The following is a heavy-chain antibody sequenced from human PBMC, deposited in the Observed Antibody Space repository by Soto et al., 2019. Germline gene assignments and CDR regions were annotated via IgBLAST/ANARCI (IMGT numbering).Heavy chain of an antibody. D-gene: IGHD6-19*01. J-gene: IGHJ5*02. CDR3: ARDPFIAVAYNWFDP. CDR1: GYTFTSYA. CDR2: INAGNGNT. Sequence: ASVKVSCKASGYTFTSYAMHWVRQAPGQRLEWMGWINAGNGNTKYSQKFQGRVTITRDTSASAAYMELSSLRSEDTAVYYCARDPFIAVAYNWFDPWGQGTLVTVS. V-gene: IGHV1-3*01.